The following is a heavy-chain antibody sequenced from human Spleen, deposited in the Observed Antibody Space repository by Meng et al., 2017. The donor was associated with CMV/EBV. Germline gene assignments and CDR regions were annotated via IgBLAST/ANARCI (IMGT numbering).Heavy chain of an antibody. V-gene: IGHV1-69-2*01. CDR1: GHTFTDHA. D-gene: IGHD2-15*01. Sequence: ASVKVSCKVSGHTFTDHAIHWVQQAPGKGLQWMGLLYPEDGDTIYAANFQARITLTADTSTDTAYMELISLTADDTAVYYCATGKGFSSSSWLDPWGQGTLVTVSS. CDR3: ATGKGFSSSSWLDP. J-gene: IGHJ5*02. CDR2: LYPEDGDT.